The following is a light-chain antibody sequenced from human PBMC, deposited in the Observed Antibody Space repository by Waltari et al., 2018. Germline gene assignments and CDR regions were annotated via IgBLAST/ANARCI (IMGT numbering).Light chain of an antibody. CDR2: LAS. V-gene: IGKV1-9*01. CDR3: MQLHDYPLT. J-gene: IGKJ5*01. CDR1: QGISSH. Sequence: DIQLTQSPSFLSASVGDRVTITCRASQGISSHLVWYQLKPGKAPNVLISLASTLQSGVPSRFSGSGFGTEFTLTISSLQAEDFGIYDCMQLHDYPLTLGQGTRLDIK.